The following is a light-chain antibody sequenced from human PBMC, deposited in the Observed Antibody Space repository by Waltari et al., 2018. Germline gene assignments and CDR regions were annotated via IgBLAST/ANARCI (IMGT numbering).Light chain of an antibody. CDR1: SGPVSSPSS. CDR2: KTN. Sequence: QTVVTQEPSLSVSPGGTVTPTFVLSSGPVSSPSSVSWYQQRPGQTPRTLVYKTNIRSSGVPDRFSGSSLGNKAALIITGAQADDECDYYCLVYMGSGIWVFGGGTKLTVL. CDR3: LVYMGSGIWV. V-gene: IGLV8-61*01. J-gene: IGLJ3*02.